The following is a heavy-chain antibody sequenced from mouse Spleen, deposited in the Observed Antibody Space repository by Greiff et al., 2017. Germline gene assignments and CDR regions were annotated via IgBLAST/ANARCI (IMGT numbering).Heavy chain of an antibody. CDR2: ISSGSSTI. CDR1: GFTFSSFG. J-gene: IGHJ3*01. V-gene: IGHV5-17*02. D-gene: IGHD1-2*01. Sequence: VQLVESGGGLVQPGGSRKLSCAASGFTFSSFGMHWVRQAPEKGLEWVAYISSGSSTIYYADTVKGRFTISRDNPKNTLFLQMTSLRSEDTAMYYCARSGYGLAWFAYWGQGTLVTVSA. CDR3: ARSGYGLAWFAY.